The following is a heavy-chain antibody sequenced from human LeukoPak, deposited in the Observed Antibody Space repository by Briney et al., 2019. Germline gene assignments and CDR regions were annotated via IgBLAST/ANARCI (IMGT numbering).Heavy chain of an antibody. Sequence: GGSLRLSCAASGFTFSSPGMHWVRQAPGKGLEWVAVIWYDGSNKYYADSVKGRFTISRDNSNNTLYLQMNSLRAEDTAVYYCAKDRMAAGRDYWGQGTLVTVSS. CDR3: AKDRMAAGRDY. CDR2: IWYDGSNK. CDR1: GFTFSSPG. V-gene: IGHV3-33*06. J-gene: IGHJ4*02. D-gene: IGHD6-13*01.